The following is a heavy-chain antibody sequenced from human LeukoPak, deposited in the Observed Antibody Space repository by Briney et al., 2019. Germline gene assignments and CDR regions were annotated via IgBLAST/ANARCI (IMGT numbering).Heavy chain of an antibody. CDR1: GYTFTGYY. J-gene: IGHJ1*01. V-gene: IGHV1-2*02. Sequence: GASVKVSCKASGYTFTGYYMHWVRQAPGQGLERMGWINPNSGGTNYAQKFQGRVTMTRDTSISTAYMELSRLRSDDTAVYYCAVIAVAGTYFQHWGQGTLVTVSS. CDR2: INPNSGGT. CDR3: AVIAVAGTYFQH. D-gene: IGHD6-19*01.